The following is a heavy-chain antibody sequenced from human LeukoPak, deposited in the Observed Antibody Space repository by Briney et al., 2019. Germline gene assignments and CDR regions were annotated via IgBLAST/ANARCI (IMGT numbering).Heavy chain of an antibody. J-gene: IGHJ6*02. CDR1: GFTFSSYA. D-gene: IGHD2-2*01. CDR3: ARAGPVVPAARNYYYYGMDV. V-gene: IGHV3-30-3*01. CDR2: ISYDGSNK. Sequence: GGSLRPSCAASGFTFSSYAMHWVRQAPGKGLEWVAVISYDGSNKYYADSVKGRFTISRDNSKNTLYLQMNSLRAEDTAVYYCARAGPVVPAARNYYYYGMDVWGQGTTVTVSS.